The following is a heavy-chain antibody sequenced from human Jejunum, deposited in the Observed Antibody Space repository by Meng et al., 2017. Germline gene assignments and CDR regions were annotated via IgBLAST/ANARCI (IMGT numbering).Heavy chain of an antibody. Sequence: SETLSLTCSVSGDSISRTTYLWGWIRQPPGKGLEWVGTIYLSGSTYYNPSLESRVTMSLDTSTNQLSLKLSSVTAADTAVYYCARLERTWYFDVWGRGTRVT. V-gene: IGHV4-39*07. CDR3: ARLERTWYFDV. CDR2: IYLSGST. J-gene: IGHJ2*01. D-gene: IGHD5-24*01. CDR1: GDSISRTTYL.